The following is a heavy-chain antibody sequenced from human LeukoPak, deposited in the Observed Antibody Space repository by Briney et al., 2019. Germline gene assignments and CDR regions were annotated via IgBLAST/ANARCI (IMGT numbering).Heavy chain of an antibody. V-gene: IGHV3-30-3*01. J-gene: IGHJ4*02. Sequence: PGGSLRLSCAASGFTFSSYAMHWVRQAPGKGLEWVAVISYDGSNKYYADSVEGRFTISRDNSKNTLYLQMNSLRAEDTAVYYCARAGGSYWGVFDYWGQGTLVTVSS. CDR2: ISYDGSNK. D-gene: IGHD1-26*01. CDR3: ARAGGSYWGVFDY. CDR1: GFTFSSYA.